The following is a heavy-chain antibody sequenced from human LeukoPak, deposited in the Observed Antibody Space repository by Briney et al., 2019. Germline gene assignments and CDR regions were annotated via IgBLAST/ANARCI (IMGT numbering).Heavy chain of an antibody. CDR1: GFTFSSYN. CDR2: ISGSGGST. CDR3: AKDGSEGYSSSWRYYYYYYGMDV. V-gene: IGHV3-23*01. Sequence: PGGSLRLSCAASGFTFSSYNMSWVRQAPGKGLEWVSAISGSGGSTYYADSVKGRFTISRDNSKNTLYLQMYSLRAEDTAVYYCAKDGSEGYSSSWRYYYYYYGMDVWGQGTTVTVSS. D-gene: IGHD6-13*01. J-gene: IGHJ6*02.